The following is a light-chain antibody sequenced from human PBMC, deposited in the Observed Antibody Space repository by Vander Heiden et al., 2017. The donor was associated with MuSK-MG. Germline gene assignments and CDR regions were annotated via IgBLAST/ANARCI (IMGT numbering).Light chain of an antibody. CDR1: SSDVGSYNY. CDR3: SSYTSSNTV. J-gene: IGLJ3*02. Sequence: QSALTQPASVSGSPGQSITIFCTGTSSDVGSYNYVSWYQQHPGKAPRLMIYDVSNRPSGVSNRFSGSKSGNTASLTISGLQAEDEADYYCSSYTSSNTVFGGGTKLTVL. CDR2: DVS. V-gene: IGLV2-14*03.